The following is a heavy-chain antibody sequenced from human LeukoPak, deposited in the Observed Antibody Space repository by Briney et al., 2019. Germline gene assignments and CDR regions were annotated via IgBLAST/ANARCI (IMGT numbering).Heavy chain of an antibody. D-gene: IGHD3-3*01. CDR3: GKELPTYYDFWSGHPTDY. J-gene: IGHJ4*02. CDR2: ISWNSGSI. CDR1: GFTFDDYA. V-gene: IGHV3-9*01. Sequence: GGSLRLSCAASGFTFDDYAMYWVRQAPGKGLEWVSGISWNSGSIGYADSVKGRFTISRDNAKNSLYLQMNSLRAEDTAVYYCGKELPTYYDFWSGHPTDYWGQGTLVTVSS.